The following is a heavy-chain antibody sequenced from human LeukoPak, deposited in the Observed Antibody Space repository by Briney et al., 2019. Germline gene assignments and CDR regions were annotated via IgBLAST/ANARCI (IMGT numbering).Heavy chain of an antibody. CDR1: GGSISSYY. CDR3: AGRNYDFWTDYYYMDV. J-gene: IGHJ6*03. V-gene: IGHV4-59*13. CDR2: IYYSGST. D-gene: IGHD3/OR15-3a*01. Sequence: SETLSRTCTVSGGSISSYYWSWIRQPPGKGLDWIGYIYYSGSTNYNPSLKSRVTISVDTSKNQFSLKLSSVTAADTAVYYCAGRNYDFWTDYYYMDVWGKGTTVTVSS.